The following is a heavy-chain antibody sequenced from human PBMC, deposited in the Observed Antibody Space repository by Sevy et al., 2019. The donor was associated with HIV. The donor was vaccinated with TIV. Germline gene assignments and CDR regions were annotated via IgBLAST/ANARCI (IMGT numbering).Heavy chain of an antibody. CDR1: GFTFSSYS. CDR2: ISSSSSYI. J-gene: IGHJ4*02. CDR3: ARDYYDSSGFFDY. V-gene: IGHV3-21*01. D-gene: IGHD3-22*01. Sequence: GGSLRLSCAASGFTFSSYSMNWVRQAPGKGLEWVSSISSSSSYIYYADSGKGRFTISRDNAKNSLYLQMNSLRAEDTAVYYCARDYYDSSGFFDYWGQGTLVTVSS.